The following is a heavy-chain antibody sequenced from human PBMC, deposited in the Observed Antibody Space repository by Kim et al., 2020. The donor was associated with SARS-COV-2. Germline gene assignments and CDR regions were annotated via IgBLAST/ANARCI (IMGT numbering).Heavy chain of an antibody. J-gene: IGHJ4*02. D-gene: IGHD3-22*01. CDR2: ISYDGSNK. CDR1: GFTFSSYG. Sequence: GGSLRLSCAASGFTFSSYGMHWVRQAPGKGLEWVAVISYDGSNKYYADSVKGRFTISRDNSKNTLYLQMNSLRAEDTAVYYCASDSGDSSGYYPDHLFDYWGQGTLVTVSS. CDR3: ASDSGDSSGYYPDHLFDY. V-gene: IGHV3-30*03.